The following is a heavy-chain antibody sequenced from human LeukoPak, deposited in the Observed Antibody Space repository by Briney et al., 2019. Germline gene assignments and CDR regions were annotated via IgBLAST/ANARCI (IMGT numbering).Heavy chain of an antibody. CDR2: ISGSGGST. D-gene: IGHD5-24*01. J-gene: IGHJ4*02. V-gene: IGHV3-23*01. CDR1: GLTFSNSA. CDR3: AREGYGYNSPIDY. Sequence: GGSLRLSCAASGLTFSNSAMSWVRQAPGKGLEWVSAISGSGGSTYYADSVKGRFTISRDNSKNTLDLQMNSLRAEDTAVYYCAREGYGYNSPIDYWGQGTLVTVSS.